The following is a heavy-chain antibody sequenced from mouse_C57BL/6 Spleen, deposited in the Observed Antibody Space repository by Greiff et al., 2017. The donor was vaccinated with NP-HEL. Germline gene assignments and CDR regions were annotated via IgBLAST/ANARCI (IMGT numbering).Heavy chain of an antibody. D-gene: IGHD1-1*01. J-gene: IGHJ2*01. CDR3: AGPNYYGSTGYFDY. Sequence: QVQLKQSGAELMKPGASVKLSCKATGYTFTGYWIEWVKQRPGHGLEWIGEIFPGSGSTNYNEKFKGKATLTADTSSNTAYMQLSSLTAEDSAIYCGAGPNYYGSTGYFDYWGQGTTLTVSS. CDR1: GYTFTGYW. CDR2: IFPGSGST. V-gene: IGHV1-9*01.